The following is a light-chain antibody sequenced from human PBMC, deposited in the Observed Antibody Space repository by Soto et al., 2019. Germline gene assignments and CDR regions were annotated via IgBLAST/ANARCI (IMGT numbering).Light chain of an antibody. Sequence: EIVLTQSPATLSLSPGERATLSCRASQTITTYLAWYQQKPGQPPRLLIYGASNRATGIPARFSGSGSGTDFTLTISNLEPEDFAVYYCQQCSNWPANFGQGTRLEIK. CDR3: QQCSNWPAN. CDR2: GAS. J-gene: IGKJ5*01. V-gene: IGKV3-11*01. CDR1: QTITTY.